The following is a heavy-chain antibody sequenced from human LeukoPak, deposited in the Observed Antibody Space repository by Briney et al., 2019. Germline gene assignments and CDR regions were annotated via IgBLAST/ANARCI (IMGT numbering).Heavy chain of an antibody. V-gene: IGHV3-23*01. CDR2: ISPSGDIT. J-gene: IGHJ4*02. CDR3: ATNVDTSDDY. D-gene: IGHD5-18*01. Sequence: PGGSLRLSCAASGFTFSTYGMNWVRQAPGKGLEWVSGISPSGDITYYADSVMGRFTISRDNSKNTLYLQMNSLRAEDTALYYCATNVDTSDDYWGQGTLVTVSS. CDR1: GFTFSTYG.